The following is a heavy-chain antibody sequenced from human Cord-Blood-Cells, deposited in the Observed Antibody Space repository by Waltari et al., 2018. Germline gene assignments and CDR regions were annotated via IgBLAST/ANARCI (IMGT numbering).Heavy chain of an antibody. CDR2: IIPIFGTA. CDR1: GGTFSSYA. Sequence: QVQLVQSGAEVKKPGSSVKVSFKASGGTFSSYAISWVRQAPGQGLEWMGGIIPIFGTANYAKKFQGRVTITADESTSTAYMELSSLRSEDTAVYYCARAPIAVAGTGYYYGMDVWGQGTTVTVSS. V-gene: IGHV1-69*01. D-gene: IGHD6-19*01. CDR3: ARAPIAVAGTGYYYGMDV. J-gene: IGHJ6*02.